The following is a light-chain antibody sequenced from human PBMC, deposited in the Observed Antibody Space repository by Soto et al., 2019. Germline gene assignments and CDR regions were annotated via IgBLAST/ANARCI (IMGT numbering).Light chain of an antibody. CDR2: GAS. J-gene: IGKJ1*01. Sequence: EIVLTQSPGTLSLSPGERATLSCRASQSVSSSYLAWYQQKPGQAPRLLIYGASSRATGIPDRFSGSGSGTHVTLTISRLVPDDFAVYYFQQYGSSAWTFRQGPKVQIQ. CDR1: QSVSSSY. V-gene: IGKV3-20*01. CDR3: QQYGSSAWT.